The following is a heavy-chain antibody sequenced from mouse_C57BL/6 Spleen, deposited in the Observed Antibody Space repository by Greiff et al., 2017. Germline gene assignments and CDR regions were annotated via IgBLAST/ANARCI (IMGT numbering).Heavy chain of an antibody. CDR1: GYAFSSSW. D-gene: IGHD1-1*02. CDR3: ARSGHGGSYYAMDY. J-gene: IGHJ4*01. V-gene: IGHV1-82*01. CDR2: IYPGDGDT. Sequence: QVQLQQSGPELVKPGASVKISCKASGYAFSSSWMNWVKQRPGKGLEWIGRIYPGDGDTNYNGKFKGKATLTADKSSSTAYMQLSSLTSEDSAVYFCARSGHGGSYYAMDYWGQGTSVTVSS.